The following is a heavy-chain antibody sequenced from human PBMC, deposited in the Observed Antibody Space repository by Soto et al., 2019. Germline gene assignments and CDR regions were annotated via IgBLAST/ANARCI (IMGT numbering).Heavy chain of an antibody. V-gene: IGHV1-18*01. CDR1: GYTFTSYG. J-gene: IGHJ4*02. Sequence: QVQLVQSGAEVKKPGASVKVSCKASGYTFTSYGISWVRQAPGQGLEWMGWISAYNGNTNYAQKLQGRVTMTADTSTSTVYMELRSLRSDDTAVYYCARARWYYCGAGSFDYWGQGTLVTVSS. D-gene: IGHD3-10*01. CDR2: ISAYNGNT. CDR3: ARARWYYCGAGSFDY.